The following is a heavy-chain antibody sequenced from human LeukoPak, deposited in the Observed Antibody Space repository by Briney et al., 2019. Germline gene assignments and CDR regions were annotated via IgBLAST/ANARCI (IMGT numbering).Heavy chain of an antibody. CDR2: INPNSGGT. Sequence: ASVKVSCKASGYTFTGYYMHLVRQAPGQGLEWMGWINPNSGGTNYAQKFQGRVNMTRDTSISAAYMELSRLRSDDTAVYYCARDSGYSYGYAGDFVFDYWGQGTLVTVSS. CDR3: ARDSGYSYGYAGDFVFDY. D-gene: IGHD5-18*01. J-gene: IGHJ4*02. V-gene: IGHV1-2*02. CDR1: GYTFTGYY.